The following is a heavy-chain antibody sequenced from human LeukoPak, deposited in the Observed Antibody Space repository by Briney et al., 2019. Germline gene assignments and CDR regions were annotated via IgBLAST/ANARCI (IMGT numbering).Heavy chain of an antibody. V-gene: IGHV1-69*01. Sequence: GSSVKVSCKASGGTFSSYAISWVRQAPGQGLEWMGGIIPIFGTANYAQKFQGRVTITADESTSTAYMELSSLRSEDTAVYYCARADLEYSSSSVYSDAFDIWGQGTMVTVSS. J-gene: IGHJ3*02. CDR2: IIPIFGTA. D-gene: IGHD6-6*01. CDR1: GGTFSSYA. CDR3: ARADLEYSSSSVYSDAFDI.